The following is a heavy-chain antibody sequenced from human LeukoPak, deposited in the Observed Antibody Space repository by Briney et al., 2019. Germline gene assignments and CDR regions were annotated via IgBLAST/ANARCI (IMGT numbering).Heavy chain of an antibody. CDR2: TNHSGST. V-gene: IGHV4-34*01. D-gene: IGHD3-22*01. J-gene: IGHJ4*02. Sequence: SETLSLTCAVYGGSFSGYYWSWIRQPPGKGLEWIGKTNHSGSTNYNPSLKSRVTISVDTSKNQFSLKLSSVTAADTAVYYCARGGGYYYDSSGLDYWGQGTLVTVSS. CDR1: GGSFSGYY. CDR3: ARGGGYYYDSSGLDY.